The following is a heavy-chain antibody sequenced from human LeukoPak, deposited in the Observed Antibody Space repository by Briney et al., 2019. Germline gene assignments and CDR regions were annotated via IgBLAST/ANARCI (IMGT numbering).Heavy chain of an antibody. V-gene: IGHV3-23*01. CDR3: AKVLSESQLWLFGPYYYYGMDV. CDR2: ISGIGGST. Sequence: GGSLRLSSAASGFTFSSYAMSWVRQAPGKGLEWVSAISGIGGSTYYADSVKGRLTISRDNSKNTLYLQMNSLRAENTAVYYCAKVLSESQLWLFGPYYYYGMDVWRQGTTVTVSS. D-gene: IGHD5-18*01. CDR1: GFTFSSYA. J-gene: IGHJ6*02.